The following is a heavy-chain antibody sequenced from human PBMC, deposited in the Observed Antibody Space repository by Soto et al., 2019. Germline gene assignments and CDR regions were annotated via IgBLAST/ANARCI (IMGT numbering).Heavy chain of an antibody. CDR1: GFTFSSYA. D-gene: IGHD1-1*01. J-gene: IGHJ4*02. V-gene: IGHV3-23*01. CDR2: ISGSGGST. Sequence: EVQLLESGGGLVQPGGSLRLSCAASGFTFSSYAMSWVRQAPGKGLEWVSAISGSGGSTYYADSVKGRFTISRNNSKNTGYLQMNGLRAENTAVYYCAKPRYNWHDGPMWDYWGQGTLVTVSS. CDR3: AKPRYNWHDGPMWDY.